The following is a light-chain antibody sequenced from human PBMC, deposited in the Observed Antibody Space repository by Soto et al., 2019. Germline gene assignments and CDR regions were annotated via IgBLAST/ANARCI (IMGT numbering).Light chain of an antibody. V-gene: IGLV2-23*01. Sequence: QFVLAQPASVSGSPGESITISCTGTTTDVGNYKGVSWYQQHPDKGPQLIIYEATKRPAGVSNRFSGSKSGNTASLTISGLQPEDEADYYCCSYVGLSTDVFGGGTKVTVL. CDR2: EAT. CDR1: TTDVGNYKG. CDR3: CSYVGLSTDV. J-gene: IGLJ1*01.